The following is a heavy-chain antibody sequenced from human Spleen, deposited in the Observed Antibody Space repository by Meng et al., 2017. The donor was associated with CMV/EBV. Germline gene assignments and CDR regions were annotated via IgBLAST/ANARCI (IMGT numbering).Heavy chain of an antibody. CDR3: ARDIVLMVYGTYYYYGMDV. CDR1: GDSISNNDYY. CDR2: IYYTGSS. V-gene: IGHV4-30-4*08. D-gene: IGHD2-8*01. J-gene: IGHJ6*02. Sequence: LRLSCSVSGDSISNNDYYWSWVRQPPGKGLEWLGYIYYTGSSYYNPSLRSRISISVDTSKNQFSLNLTSVTAADTAVYYCARDIVLMVYGTYYYYGMDVWGQGTTVTVSS.